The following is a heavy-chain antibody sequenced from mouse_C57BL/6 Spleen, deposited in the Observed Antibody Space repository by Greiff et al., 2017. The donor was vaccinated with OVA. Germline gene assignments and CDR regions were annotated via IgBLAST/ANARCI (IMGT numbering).Heavy chain of an antibody. CDR1: GFTFSSYA. CDR2: ISSGGDYI. Sequence: EVMLVESGEGLVKPGGSLKLSCAASGFTFSSYAMSWVRQTPEKRLEWVAYISSGGDYIYYADTVKGRFTISRDNARNTLYLQMSSLKSADTAVYYCSRGGGGDYFDYWGQGTTLTVSS. J-gene: IGHJ2*01. CDR3: SRGGGGDYFDY. V-gene: IGHV5S21*01.